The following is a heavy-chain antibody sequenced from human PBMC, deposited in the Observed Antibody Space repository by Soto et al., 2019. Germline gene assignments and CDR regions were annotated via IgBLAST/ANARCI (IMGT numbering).Heavy chain of an antibody. CDR1: GGSISSGGFS. CDR2: IYHSGST. CDR3: ASRVSDYFDY. D-gene: IGHD6-19*01. J-gene: IGHJ4*02. Sequence: QLQLQESGSRLVKASQTLSLTCAVSGGSISSGGFSCNWIRQPPGKGLEWIGYIYHSGSTYFNPSLXCRVTMSVDRSTNRFSLKLSSVTAADTAVYYCASRVSDYFDYWGQGTPVTVSS. V-gene: IGHV4-30-2*01.